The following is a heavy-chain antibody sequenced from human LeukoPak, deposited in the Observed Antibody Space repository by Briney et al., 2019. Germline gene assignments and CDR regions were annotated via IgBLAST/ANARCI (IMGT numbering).Heavy chain of an antibody. J-gene: IGHJ5*02. V-gene: IGHV3-23*01. CDR3: ARVQPDNNDEYNWFDP. D-gene: IGHD1-1*01. CDR2: ISGTSGTA. CDR1: GFTFNSYA. Sequence: GSLRLSCAASGFTFNSYAMTWVRQGAGRGLEWVSTISGTSGTASYADSVEGRFSISRDDSKNTVYLQMTSLRVEDAAVYFCARVQPDNNDEYNWFDPWGQGTQVTVSS.